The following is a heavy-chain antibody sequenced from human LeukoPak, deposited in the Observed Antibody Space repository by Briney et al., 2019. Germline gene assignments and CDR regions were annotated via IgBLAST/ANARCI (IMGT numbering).Heavy chain of an antibody. CDR2: ISGSGGST. D-gene: IGHD6-13*01. J-gene: IGHJ4*02. CDR1: GFTFDDYA. Sequence: GGSLRLSCAASGFTFDDYAMSWVRQAPGKGLEWVSVISGSGGSTYYADSVKGRFTISRDNSKNTLYLQMNSLRAEDTALYYCAKAPSMAAAGSFIDYWGQGTLVTVSS. V-gene: IGHV3-23*01. CDR3: AKAPSMAAAGSFIDY.